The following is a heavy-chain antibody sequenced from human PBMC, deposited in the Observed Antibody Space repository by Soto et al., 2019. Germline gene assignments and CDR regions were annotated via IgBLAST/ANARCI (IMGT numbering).Heavy chain of an antibody. Sequence: GASVKVSCKVSGYTLTELSMHWVRQAPGKGLEWMGGFDPEDGETIYAQKFQGRVTMTEDTSTDTAYMELSSLGAEDTAVYYCARDFVVGGPTINYYYGMDVWGQGTTVTVSS. V-gene: IGHV1-24*01. CDR1: GYTLTELS. CDR3: ARDFVVGGPTINYYYGMDV. CDR2: FDPEDGET. J-gene: IGHJ6*02. D-gene: IGHD1-26*01.